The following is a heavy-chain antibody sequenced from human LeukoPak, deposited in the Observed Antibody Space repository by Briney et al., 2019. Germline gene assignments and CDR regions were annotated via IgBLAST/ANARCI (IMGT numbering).Heavy chain of an antibody. D-gene: IGHD1-26*01. V-gene: IGHV4-59*08. Sequence: SETLSLTCTVSGGSISSYYWSWIRQPPGKGLEWIGYIYYSGSTNYNPSLKSRVTISVDTSKNQFSLKLSSVTAADTAVYYCARHGSGGSYWVTWGQGTLVTVSS. CDR2: IYYSGST. CDR3: ARHGSGGSYWVT. CDR1: GGSISSYY. J-gene: IGHJ5*02.